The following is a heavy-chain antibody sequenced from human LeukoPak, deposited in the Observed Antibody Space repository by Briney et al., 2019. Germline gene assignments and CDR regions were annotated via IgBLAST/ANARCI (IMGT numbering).Heavy chain of an antibody. J-gene: IGHJ4*02. V-gene: IGHV4-4*07. CDR3: ARQRTPGDIVVVPAAPFDY. CDR2: LYTSGST. D-gene: IGHD2-2*01. Sequence: SETLSLTCTVSGGSISSYYWNWIRQPAGKGLEWIGRLYTSGSTNYNPSLKSRVTMSVETSKNQFSLKLSSVTAADTAVYYCARQRTPGDIVVVPAAPFDYWGQGTLVTVSS. CDR1: GGSISSYY.